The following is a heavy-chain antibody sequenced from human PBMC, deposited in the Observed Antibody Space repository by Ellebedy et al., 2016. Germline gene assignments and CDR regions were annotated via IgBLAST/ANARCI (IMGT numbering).Heavy chain of an antibody. D-gene: IGHD1-1*01. CDR3: TRDTKDNSFTY. Sequence: ASVKASCKASGYIFTDKYMHWVRQAPGQGLEWVGWITPATGATRCAPKFQGRVTLSSDTASSTAHLELSNLRSDDTAFYFCTRDTKDNSFTYWGQGTLVTVSS. J-gene: IGHJ4*02. V-gene: IGHV1-2*02. CDR2: ITPATGAT. CDR1: GYIFTDKY.